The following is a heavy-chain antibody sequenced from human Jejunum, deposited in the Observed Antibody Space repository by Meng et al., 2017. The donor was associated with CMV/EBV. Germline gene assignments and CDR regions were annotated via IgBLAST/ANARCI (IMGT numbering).Heavy chain of an antibody. V-gene: IGHV1-8*01. CDR3: ATGVADFEY. CDR2: MNPNRGTT. CDR1: GYTFTSYD. Sequence: QVQLVQSGGEVKKPGASVKVSCKASGYTFTSYDITWVRQGTGQGLEWMGWMNPNRGTTGYAQKFQGRVTMTRNISKSTAYMDLSSLRSEDTAVYYCATGVADFEYWGQGTLVTVSS. J-gene: IGHJ4*02. D-gene: IGHD6-19*01.